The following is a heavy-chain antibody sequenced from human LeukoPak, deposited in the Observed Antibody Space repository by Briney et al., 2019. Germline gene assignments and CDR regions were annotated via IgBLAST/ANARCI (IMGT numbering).Heavy chain of an antibody. J-gene: IGHJ5*02. D-gene: IGHD2-8*01. CDR3: ARGLVRGNWFDP. V-gene: IGHV4-4*07. CDR1: GGSISSYY. Sequence: PSETLSLTCTVSGGSISSYYWSWIRQPAGKGLEWIGRIYTSGSTNYNPSLKSRVTMSVDTSKNQFALKLSSVTAADTAVYYCARGLVRGNWFDPWAREPWSPSPQ. CDR2: IYTSGST.